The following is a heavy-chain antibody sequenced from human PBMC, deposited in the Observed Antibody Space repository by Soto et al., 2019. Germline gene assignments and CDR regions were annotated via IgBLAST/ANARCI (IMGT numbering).Heavy chain of an antibody. CDR1: GYTFTSYA. J-gene: IGHJ6*03. V-gene: IGHV1-3*01. Sequence: QVQLVQSGAEVKKPGASVKVSCKASGYTFTSYAMHWVRQAPGQRLEWMGWINAGNGNTKYSQKFQGRVTITRDTSASTAYMELSSLRSEDTAVYYCARGASVTTSYYYYYMDVWGKGTTVTVSS. CDR2: INAGNGNT. D-gene: IGHD4-17*01. CDR3: ARGASVTTSYYYYYMDV.